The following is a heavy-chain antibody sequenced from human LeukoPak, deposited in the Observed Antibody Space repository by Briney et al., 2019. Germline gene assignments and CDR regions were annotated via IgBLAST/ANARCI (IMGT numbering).Heavy chain of an antibody. CDR1: GGSISGHY. J-gene: IGHJ4*02. D-gene: IGHD2-2*01. CDR2: IFSTGAT. V-gene: IGHV4-59*11. Sequence: PSETLSLTCTVSGGSISGHYRTWIRLPPGKGLELIGHIFSTGATHYNPSLRGRVTLSIDTSKNQFSLTPTSVNVEDTAVYYCARFSTRFGSGCSEASCYVHYWGQGTQVTVSP. CDR3: ARFSTRFGSGCSEASCYVHY.